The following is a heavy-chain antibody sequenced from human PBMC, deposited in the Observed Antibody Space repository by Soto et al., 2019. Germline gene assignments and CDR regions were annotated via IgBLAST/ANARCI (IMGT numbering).Heavy chain of an antibody. CDR3: TTGDQQYGTTGGCYSYYYGMDV. V-gene: IGHV3-15*07. D-gene: IGHD2-8*01. CDR1: GFTFSNAW. Sequence: EVQMVESGGGLVKPGGSLRLSCAASGFTFSNAWMNWGRQAPGKVLEWVGRIKSNTDGGTTDYAEPVKGRFTISRDDSKNTLYLQMNSLKPEDTAGYYCTTGDQQYGTTGGCYSYYYGMDVWGQGTTVTVSS. CDR2: IKSNTDGGTT. J-gene: IGHJ6*02.